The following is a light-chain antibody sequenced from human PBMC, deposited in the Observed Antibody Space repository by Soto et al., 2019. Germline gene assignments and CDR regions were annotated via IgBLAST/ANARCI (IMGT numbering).Light chain of an antibody. CDR2: GAS. CDR3: QQYGSPGT. CDR1: QRFXNNY. Sequence: IELTQSPGTLSLSPGERATLSCRASQRFXNNYLAWYRQKPGQAPGRLYYGASSNATGIPDIFSGSGCGTDFTLTISRLEPEDLEVYCCQQYGSPGTFGQGTKVDIK. J-gene: IGKJ1*01. V-gene: IGKV3-20*01.